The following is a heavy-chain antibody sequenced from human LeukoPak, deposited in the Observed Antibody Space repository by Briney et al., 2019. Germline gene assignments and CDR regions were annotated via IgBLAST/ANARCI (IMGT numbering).Heavy chain of an antibody. Sequence: PSETLSLTCTVSGYSITSGYYWGWIRQPPGKGLEWIGNIYHSGSTSYNPSLKSRVTISVDTSQNQFSLKLSSVTAADTAVYYCARVRVPAAAIIGCFDPWGQGTLVTVSS. CDR1: GYSITSGYY. D-gene: IGHD2-2*01. CDR3: ARVRVPAAAIIGCFDP. V-gene: IGHV4-38-2*02. J-gene: IGHJ5*02. CDR2: IYHSGST.